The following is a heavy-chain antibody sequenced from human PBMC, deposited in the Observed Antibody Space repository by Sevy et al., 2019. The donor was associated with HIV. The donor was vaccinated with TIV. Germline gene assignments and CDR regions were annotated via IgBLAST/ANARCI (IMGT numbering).Heavy chain of an antibody. CDR1: GFTFTNYW. V-gene: IGHV3-7*01. CDR3: AREVGGYNWRPYYFDY. CDR2: IKQDESEK. J-gene: IGHJ4*02. Sequence: GGSLRLSCVASGFTFTNYWISWVRQTPGKGLEWVATIKQDESEKYHLGSVKGRFAISRDNGKKSVSLQMNGLSAEDTALYYCAREVGGYNWRPYYFDYWGQRTLVTVSS. D-gene: IGHD5-12*01.